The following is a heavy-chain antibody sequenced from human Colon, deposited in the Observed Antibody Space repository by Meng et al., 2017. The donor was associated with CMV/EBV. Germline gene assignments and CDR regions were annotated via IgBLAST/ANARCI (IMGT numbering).Heavy chain of an antibody. CDR2: IKEDGSHK. CDR1: GYTFSTTW. Sequence: GGSLRLSCVASGYTFSTTWISWVRQAPGKGLEWVANIKEDGSHKNYIESVRGRFTISRDNAKNSVYLQMDSLKVEDTAVYYCARDVTSGTFDYWGQGTLVTVSS. CDR3: ARDVTSGTFDY. J-gene: IGHJ4*02. D-gene: IGHD2-21*02. V-gene: IGHV3-7*01.